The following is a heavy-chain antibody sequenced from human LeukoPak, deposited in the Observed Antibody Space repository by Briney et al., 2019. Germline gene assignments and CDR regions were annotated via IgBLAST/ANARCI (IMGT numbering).Heavy chain of an antibody. V-gene: IGHV3-11*04. J-gene: IGHJ4*02. CDR2: ISSSGSTI. D-gene: IGHD3-16*02. CDR1: GFTFSDYY. CDR3: AKDVSPYGDYVWGSYRLTPDY. Sequence: GGSLRLSCAASGFTFSDYYMSWIRQAPGKGLEWVSYISSSGSTIYYADSVKGRFTISRDNAKNSLYLQMNSLRAEDTAVYYCAKDVSPYGDYVWGSYRLTPDYWGQGTLVTVSS.